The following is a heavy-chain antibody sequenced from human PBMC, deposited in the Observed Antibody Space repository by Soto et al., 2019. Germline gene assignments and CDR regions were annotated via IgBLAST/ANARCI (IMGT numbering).Heavy chain of an antibody. Sequence: SETLSLTCAVYGGSFSCYYWSWIRQPPGKGLEWIVEINHSGSTRYNPSLKSRVTMSVDTSENQFALKLSSVTAAGTAVYYCARGTGAENTFYYYYGMNVGGQGTTVNVSS. CDR1: GGSFSCYY. D-gene: IGHD3-10*01. CDR3: ARGTGAENTFYYYYGMNV. CDR2: INHSGST. J-gene: IGHJ6*02. V-gene: IGHV4-34*01.